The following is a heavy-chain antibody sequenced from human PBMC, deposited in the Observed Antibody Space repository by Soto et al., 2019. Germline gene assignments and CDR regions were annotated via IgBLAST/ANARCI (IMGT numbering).Heavy chain of an antibody. CDR1: AFTFSSSS. Sequence: PWGSMRRSCAPSAFTFSSSSMNWVRQAPGKGLGWDSSISISRSYIYYADSVKGRFTISRDNAKNSLYLQMTSLRAEDTAVYYGARYGPAISFGNYSFDYWGQGTLVTVSS. CDR2: ISISRSYI. V-gene: IGHV3-21*01. D-gene: IGHD5-18*01. CDR3: ARYGPAISFGNYSFDY. J-gene: IGHJ4*02.